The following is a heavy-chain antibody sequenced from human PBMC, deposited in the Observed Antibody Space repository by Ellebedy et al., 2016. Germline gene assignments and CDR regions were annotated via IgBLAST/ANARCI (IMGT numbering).Heavy chain of an antibody. CDR3: ARVPDLWFGELLDAFDI. J-gene: IGHJ3*02. D-gene: IGHD3-10*01. CDR2: ISAYNGNT. Sequence: ASVKVSCXASGYTFTSYGISWVRQAPGQGLEWMGWISAYNGNTNYAQKLQGRVTMTTDTSTSTAYMELRSLRSDDTAVYYCARVPDLWFGELLDAFDIWGQGTMVTVSS. CDR1: GYTFTSYG. V-gene: IGHV1-18*01.